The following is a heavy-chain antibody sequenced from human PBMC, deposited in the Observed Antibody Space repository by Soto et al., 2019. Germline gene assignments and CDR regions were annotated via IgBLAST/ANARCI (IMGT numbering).Heavy chain of an antibody. CDR3: AKAAYAFGELKYAFDI. D-gene: IGHD3-10*01. CDR2: ISYDGSNQ. J-gene: IGHJ3*02. Sequence: HPGWSLRLSCAASGFTFSNYGMHWVRQAPGKGLEWVAVISYDGSNQYYADSVKGRFTISRDNSKNTLYLQMTSLRAEDTAVYYCAKAAYAFGELKYAFDIWGQGTMVTVSS. CDR1: GFTFSNYG. V-gene: IGHV3-30*18.